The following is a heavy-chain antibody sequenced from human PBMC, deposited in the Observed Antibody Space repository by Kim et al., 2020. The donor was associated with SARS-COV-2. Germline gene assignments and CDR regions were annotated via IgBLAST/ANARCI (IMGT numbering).Heavy chain of an antibody. V-gene: IGHV1-8*01. CDR1: GYTFTSYD. Sequence: ASVKVSCKASGYTFTSYDINWVRQATGQGLEWMGWMNPNSGNTGYAQKFQGRVTMTRNTSISTAYMELSSLRSEDTAVYYCARISAGYYYYGMDVWGQGTTVTVSS. CDR3: ARISAGYYYYGMDV. CDR2: MNPNSGNT. J-gene: IGHJ6*02.